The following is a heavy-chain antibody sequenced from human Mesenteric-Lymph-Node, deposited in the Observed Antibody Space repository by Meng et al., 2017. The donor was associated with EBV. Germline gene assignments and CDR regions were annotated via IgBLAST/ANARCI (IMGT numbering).Heavy chain of an antibody. J-gene: IGHJ4*02. D-gene: IGHD3-22*01. CDR2: IIPIFGTT. CDR3: ATDLAGFYDSTGNIFDS. Sequence: QVQLVQSGAEVKKPGSSVKLSCKPSGFTFTTYGLGWVRQAPGQGLEWMGGIIPIFGTTKFAQKFQGRVTITADESTSTAYMELSRLRSEDTAVYFCATDLAGFYDSTGNIFDSWGQGTLVTV. CDR1: GFTFTTYG. V-gene: IGHV1-69*01.